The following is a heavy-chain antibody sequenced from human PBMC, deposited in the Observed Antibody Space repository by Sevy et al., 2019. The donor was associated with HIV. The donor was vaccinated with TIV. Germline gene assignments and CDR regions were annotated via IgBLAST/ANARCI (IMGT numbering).Heavy chain of an antibody. CDR3: ATTKDYYDNSGDPFDY. CDR1: GSTLTRLS. J-gene: IGHJ4*02. D-gene: IGHD3-22*01. V-gene: IGHV1-24*01. CDR2: FDPEDGKT. Sequence: ASVKVSCKVSGSTLTRLSMHWVRQAPGKGLEWMASFDPEDGKTVYAQKFQGRVTMTEDTSTDTAYMGLSSLRSEDTAVYYCATTKDYYDNSGDPFDYRGQGTLVTVSS.